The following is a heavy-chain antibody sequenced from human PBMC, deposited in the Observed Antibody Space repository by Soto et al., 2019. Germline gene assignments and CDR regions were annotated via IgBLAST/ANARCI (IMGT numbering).Heavy chain of an antibody. CDR1: GGSISSGGYS. CDR3: ASQGS. J-gene: IGHJ5*02. CDR2: IYHSGST. V-gene: IGHV4-30-2*01. Sequence: HLQLQESGSGLVKPSQTLSLTCAVSGGSISSGGYSWSWMRQPPGKGLEWIGYIYHSGSTYYNPSLKSRVTIAVDRSKNQFSLKLTSVTAADTAVYYCASQGSWGQGTLVTVSS.